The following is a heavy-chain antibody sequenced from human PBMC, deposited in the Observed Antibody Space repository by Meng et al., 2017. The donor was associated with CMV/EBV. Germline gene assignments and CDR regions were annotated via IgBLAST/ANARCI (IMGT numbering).Heavy chain of an antibody. CDR3: ARDSRDYDFWSGRGRYYYYGMDV. Sequence: GGSLRLSCAASGFTFSSYSMNWVRQAPGKGLEWVSSISSSSSDIYYADSVTGRFTISRDNAKNSLYLQRNSLRAEDTAVYYCARDSRDYDFWSGRGRYYYYGMDVWGPGTTVTVSS. CDR1: GFTFSSYS. D-gene: IGHD3-3*01. J-gene: IGHJ6*02. V-gene: IGHV3-21*01. CDR2: ISSSSSDI.